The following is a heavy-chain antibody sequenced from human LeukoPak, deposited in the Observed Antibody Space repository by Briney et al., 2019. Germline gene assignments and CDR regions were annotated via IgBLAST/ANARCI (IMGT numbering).Heavy chain of an antibody. CDR3: AKDARATYYYDSGGQPTHP. CDR2: IRHDGNNK. J-gene: IGHJ5*02. V-gene: IGHV3-30*02. CDR1: GFTFSTYG. Sequence: PGGSLRLSCAASGFTFSTYGMHWVRQAPGKGLEWVAFIRHDGNNKYYADSVMGRFTISRDNSKNTPYLQMNSLRADDTAVYYCAKDARATYYYDSGGQPTHPWGQGALVTVSS. D-gene: IGHD3-22*01.